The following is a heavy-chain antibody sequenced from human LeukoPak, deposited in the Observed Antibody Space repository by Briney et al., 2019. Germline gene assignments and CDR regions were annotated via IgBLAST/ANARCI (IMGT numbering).Heavy chain of an antibody. CDR3: AKVKYSSSLYGMDV. D-gene: IGHD6-13*01. J-gene: IGHJ6*02. CDR1: GFTFSNYA. Sequence: GGSLRLSCAASGFTFSNYAMSWVRQAPGKGLEWVSAISGSGGSTYYADSVKGRFTISRDNSKNTLYLQMNSLRAEDTAVYYCAKVKYSSSLYGMDVWGQGTTVTVSS. V-gene: IGHV3-23*01. CDR2: ISGSGGST.